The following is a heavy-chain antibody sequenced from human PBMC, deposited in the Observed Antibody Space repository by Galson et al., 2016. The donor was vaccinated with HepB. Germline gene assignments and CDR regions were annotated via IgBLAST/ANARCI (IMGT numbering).Heavy chain of an antibody. CDR3: ARDVRGSEDY. V-gene: IGHV3-48*02. D-gene: IGHD1-26*01. CDR2: ITRSGGTT. CDR1: GFTFNNYD. J-gene: IGHJ4*02. Sequence: SMRLSCAPSGFTFNNYDMHWFRQAPGKGLEWVSYITRSGGTTLYADAVKGRFTISRDNAKNSLYLQMNSLRDEDTAVYYCARDVRGSEDYWGQGTLVTVSS.